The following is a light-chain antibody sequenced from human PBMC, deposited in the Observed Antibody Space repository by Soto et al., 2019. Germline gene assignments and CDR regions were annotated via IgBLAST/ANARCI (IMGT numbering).Light chain of an antibody. Sequence: QLTQSPSSLSASVGDRVTITWRASQGISSFLAWYQQKPGKAPKLLIYGASTLQSGVPSRFSGSGSGTDFTLTIGSLQPEDFATYYCQQLNSFPIPFGPGTKVDI. CDR3: QQLNSFPIP. CDR1: QGISSF. CDR2: GAS. J-gene: IGKJ3*01. V-gene: IGKV1-9*01.